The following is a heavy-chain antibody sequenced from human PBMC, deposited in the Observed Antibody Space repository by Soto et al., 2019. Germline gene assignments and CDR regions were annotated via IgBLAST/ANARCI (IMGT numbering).Heavy chain of an antibody. D-gene: IGHD6-13*01. CDR1: GLSLSTSGVG. Sequence: QITLKESGPTLVKPTQTLTLTCTFSGLSLSTSGVGVGWIRQPPGKALEWLALIYWDDDKRYSPSLKSRLTITKDTSKNQVVITMTNMDPVDTATYYCALRYSNSSGGDCFDPWGQGTLVTVSS. CDR2: IYWDDDK. J-gene: IGHJ5*02. CDR3: ALRYSNSSGGDCFDP. V-gene: IGHV2-5*02.